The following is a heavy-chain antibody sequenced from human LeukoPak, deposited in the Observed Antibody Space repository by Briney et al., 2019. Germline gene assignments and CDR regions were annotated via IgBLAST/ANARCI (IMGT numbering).Heavy chain of an antibody. CDR1: GGSISSGGYY. Sequence: SETLSLTSTVSGGSISSGGYYWSWIRQHPGEGLEWIGYIYYSGSTYYNPSLKSRVTISVDTSKNQFSLKLSSVTAADTAVYYCARGVLYSSIIREWGQGTLVTVSS. CDR3: ARGVLYSSIIRE. J-gene: IGHJ4*02. CDR2: IYYSGST. D-gene: IGHD6-13*01. V-gene: IGHV4-31*03.